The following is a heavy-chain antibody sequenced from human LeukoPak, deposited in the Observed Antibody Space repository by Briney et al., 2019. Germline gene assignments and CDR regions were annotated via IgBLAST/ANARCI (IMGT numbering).Heavy chain of an antibody. J-gene: IGHJ6*03. CDR3: ARDGEWYCSGGSCYEGEDYYYMDV. CDR1: GGTFSSYA. V-gene: IGHV1-69*13. CDR2: ISPIFGTA. D-gene: IGHD2-15*01. Sequence: ASVKVSCKASGGTFSSYAISWVRQAPGPGLEWMGGISPIFGTANYAQKFEGRVTITADESTSTAYVELSRLRSEDTAVYYCARDGEWYCSGGSCYEGEDYYYMDVWGKGTTVTISS.